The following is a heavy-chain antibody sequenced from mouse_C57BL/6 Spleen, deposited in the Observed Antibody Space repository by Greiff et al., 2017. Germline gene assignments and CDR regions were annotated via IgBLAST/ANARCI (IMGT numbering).Heavy chain of an antibody. CDR1: GYAFTNYL. V-gene: IGHV1-54*01. D-gene: IGHD2-3*01. CDR2: INPGSGGT. J-gene: IGHJ2*01. Sequence: QVQLQQSGAELVRPGTSVKVSCKASGYAFTNYLIEWVKQRPGQGLEWIGVINPGSGGTNYNEKFKGKATLTAEKSSSTAYMQRSSLTSEDAAVYFCARGSDGYYLDYWGQGTTLTVSS. CDR3: ARGSDGYYLDY.